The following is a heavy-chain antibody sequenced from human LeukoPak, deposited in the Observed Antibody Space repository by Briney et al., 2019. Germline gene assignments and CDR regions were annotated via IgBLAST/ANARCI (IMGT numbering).Heavy chain of an antibody. D-gene: IGHD3-10*01. CDR1: GFTFSSYW. Sequence: HPGGSLRLSCAASGFTFSSYWMHWVRQAPGKGLVWVSRIYTNGSSTNYADSEKGRFTISRDNAKNTLYLQMNSLRAEDTAGYYCARGRAGNYYNHNDYWGQGTLVTFSA. V-gene: IGHV3-74*01. J-gene: IGHJ4*01. CDR2: IYTNGSST. CDR3: ARGRAGNYYNHNDY.